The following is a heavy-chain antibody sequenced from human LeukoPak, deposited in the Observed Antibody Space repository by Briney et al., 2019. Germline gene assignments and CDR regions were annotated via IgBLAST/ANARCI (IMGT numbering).Heavy chain of an antibody. D-gene: IGHD5-18*01. CDR3: AKPRAVDTAMAKAFGGN. CDR1: GFTFSSYG. Sequence: GGSLRLSCAASGFTFSSYGMHWVRQAPGKGLEWVAFIRYDGSNKYYADSVKGRFTISRDNSKNTLYLQMNSLRAEDTAVYYCAKPRAVDTAMAKAFGGNWGQGTLVTVSS. V-gene: IGHV3-30*02. CDR2: IRYDGSNK. J-gene: IGHJ4*02.